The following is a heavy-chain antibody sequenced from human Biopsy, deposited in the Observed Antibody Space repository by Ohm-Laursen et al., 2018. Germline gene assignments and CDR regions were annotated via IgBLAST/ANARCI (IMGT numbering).Heavy chain of an antibody. Sequence: TLSLTCAVSGGSISSHYWSWIRQPPGKGLEWIGYIYYTGSTNYNPSLKSRVTISVDTSMNPLSLRLTSVTAADTAVYYCARHAPSYSGSYWRYFDLWGRGTLVTVSS. CDR2: IYYTGST. CDR1: GGSISSHY. CDR3: ARHAPSYSGSYWRYFDL. J-gene: IGHJ2*01. D-gene: IGHD1-26*01. V-gene: IGHV4-59*08.